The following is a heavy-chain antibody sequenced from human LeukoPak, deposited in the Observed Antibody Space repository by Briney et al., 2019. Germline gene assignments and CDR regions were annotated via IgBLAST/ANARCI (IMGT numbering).Heavy chain of an antibody. CDR2: MNPNSGNT. V-gene: IGHV1-8*01. J-gene: IGHJ5*01. CDR1: GYTFTSYD. Sequence: ASVKVSCKASGYTFTSYDIYWVRQATGQGLEWMGWMNPNSGNTGHAQKFQGRLTMTRDTAISTACMELSSLRSEDTAVYYCARWDYGDYVSNWFDSWGQGTLVTVSS. D-gene: IGHD4-17*01. CDR3: ARWDYGDYVSNWFDS.